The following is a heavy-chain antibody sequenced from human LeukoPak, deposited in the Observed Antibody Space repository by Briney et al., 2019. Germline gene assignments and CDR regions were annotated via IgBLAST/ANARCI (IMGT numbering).Heavy chain of an antibody. CDR1: GFTFNSHW. CDR2: VYPGDSSI. D-gene: IGHD6-19*01. Sequence: GESLKISCKASGFTFNSHWIAWVRQTPGKGLEWMGMVYPGDSSIQYSPSFQGQVTISVDKSINTAFLQWSSLKASDTGMYFCAKGLYSNAWYWFDPWGQGTLVTVSS. CDR3: AKGLYSNAWYWFDP. V-gene: IGHV5-51*01. J-gene: IGHJ5*02.